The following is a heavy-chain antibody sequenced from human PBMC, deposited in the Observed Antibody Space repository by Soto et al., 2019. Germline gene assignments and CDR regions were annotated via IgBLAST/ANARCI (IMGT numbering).Heavy chain of an antibody. CDR3: AGPDIVLVPAALNLDY. Sequence: PSESLSLTWSAYGGSFSGYYWSRTRQPPGKGLEWIGSIYYSGSTYYNPSLKSRVTISVDTSKNQLSLKLSSVTAADTAVYYCAGPDIVLVPAALNLDYWGQGTLVTVSS. V-gene: IGHV4-34*01. J-gene: IGHJ4*02. D-gene: IGHD2-2*01. CDR1: GGSFSGYY. CDR2: IYYSGST.